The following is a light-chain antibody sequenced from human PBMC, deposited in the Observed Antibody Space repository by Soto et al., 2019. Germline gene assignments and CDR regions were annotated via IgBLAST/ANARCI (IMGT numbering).Light chain of an antibody. CDR2: DAS. Sequence: EIALTQSPVTLSLSPGEGATLSCKASQSIGIDLAWYQQKPGQAPRLLIYDASSRATGIPGRFTGSGSGTDFTLTISILEAEDFAVYYCQQRGNWPRTWAFGQGTKVEV. V-gene: IGKV3-11*01. J-gene: IGKJ1*01. CDR3: QQRGNWPRTWA. CDR1: QSIGID.